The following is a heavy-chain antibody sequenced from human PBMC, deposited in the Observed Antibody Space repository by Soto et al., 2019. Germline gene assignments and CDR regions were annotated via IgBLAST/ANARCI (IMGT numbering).Heavy chain of an antibody. J-gene: IGHJ4*02. CDR1: GGSISSYY. Sequence: QVQLQESGPGLVKPSETLSLTCTVSGGSISSYYWSWIRQPPGKGLEWIGSIYYSGSTNYNPSLKSLVTISLDTSKNQFSLKLSSVTAADTAVYYCARVWVVRNLYFDSWGQGTLVTVSS. V-gene: IGHV4-59*01. CDR2: IYYSGST. CDR3: ARVWVVRNLYFDS. D-gene: IGHD6-19*01.